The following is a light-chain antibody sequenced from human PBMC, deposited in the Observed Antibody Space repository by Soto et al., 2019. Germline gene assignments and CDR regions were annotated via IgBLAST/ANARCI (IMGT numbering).Light chain of an antibody. J-gene: IGKJ4*01. CDR2: DAS. Sequence: EIVFRQAPSTLSLSPGERATLSCRARHIVTSYLAWYQQKPGQSPRLLIYDASNRATGIPARFSGSGSGTDFTLTISSLEPEDFAVYYCQQRSNWRWLTFGRGTKVDIK. CDR1: HIVTSY. V-gene: IGKV3-11*01. CDR3: QQRSNWRWLT.